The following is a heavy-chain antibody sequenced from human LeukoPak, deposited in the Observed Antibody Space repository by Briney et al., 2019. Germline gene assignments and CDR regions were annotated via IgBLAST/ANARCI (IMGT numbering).Heavy chain of an antibody. CDR3: ARDEETVAGLNGFDL. CDR2: ITSRSTYI. V-gene: IGHV3-21*01. D-gene: IGHD6-19*01. Sequence: GGSLRLSCAASNFTFSSYSMNWFRQRPGQGLEWVASITSRSTYIFYADSVKGRFTVSRDNAENSLSLQMNSLRAEDTGVYYCARDEETVAGLNGFDLWGQGTLVTVSP. CDR1: NFTFSSYS. J-gene: IGHJ4*02.